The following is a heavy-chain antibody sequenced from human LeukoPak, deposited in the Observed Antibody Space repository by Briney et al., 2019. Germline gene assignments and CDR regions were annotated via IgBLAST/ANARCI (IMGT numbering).Heavy chain of an antibody. Sequence: PSETLSLTCSVSGGSISDYYWTWIRQPAGKGLEWSGRINASGTTRYNPSLKSRLAMSVDTSKNQFSLKLTSVTAADTAVYFCTRGLAAAYDYNWFDSWGQGTLVTVSS. D-gene: IGHD5-12*01. CDR2: INASGTT. CDR3: TRGLAAAYDYNWFDS. J-gene: IGHJ5*01. CDR1: GGSISDYY. V-gene: IGHV4-4*07.